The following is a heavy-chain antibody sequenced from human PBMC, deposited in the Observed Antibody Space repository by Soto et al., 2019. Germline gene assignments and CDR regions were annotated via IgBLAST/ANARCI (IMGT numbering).Heavy chain of an antibody. CDR2: INAGNGNT. Sequence: QVQLVQSGAEVKKPGASVKVSCKASGYTFTSYAMHWVRQAPGQRLEWMGWINAGNGNTKYSQKFQGRVTTTRDTSASTAYMELSSLRSEDTAVYYCARGPGGPVGPGDYWGQGTLVTVSS. J-gene: IGHJ4*02. V-gene: IGHV1-3*01. CDR3: ARGPGGPVGPGDY. CDR1: GYTFTSYA. D-gene: IGHD2-15*01.